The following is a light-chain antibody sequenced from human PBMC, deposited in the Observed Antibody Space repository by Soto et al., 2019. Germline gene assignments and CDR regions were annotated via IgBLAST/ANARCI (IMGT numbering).Light chain of an antibody. J-gene: IGKJ1*01. CDR1: QSFSSTF. Sequence: EILLTQSPDSLSLSPGDRATLSCRASQSFSSTFFAWYQQKPGQAPRLLIYGASSRATGIPDRFSGSGSGTYFTLTISRLEPEDFAVYYCQQYASSVTFGQGPKVEIK. V-gene: IGKV3-20*01. CDR2: GAS. CDR3: QQYASSVT.